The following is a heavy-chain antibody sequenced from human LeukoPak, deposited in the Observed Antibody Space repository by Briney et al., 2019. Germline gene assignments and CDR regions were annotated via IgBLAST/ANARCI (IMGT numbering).Heavy chain of an antibody. D-gene: IGHD6-19*01. Sequence: PRGSLRLSCAASGFTFSRYWMSWVRQAPGKGLEWVSAISGSGGSTYYADSVKGRFTISRDNSKNTLYLQMNSLRAEDTAVYYCANNGQWLVPHFDYWGQGTLVTVSS. CDR3: ANNGQWLVPHFDY. V-gene: IGHV3-23*01. CDR2: ISGSGGST. J-gene: IGHJ4*02. CDR1: GFTFSRYW.